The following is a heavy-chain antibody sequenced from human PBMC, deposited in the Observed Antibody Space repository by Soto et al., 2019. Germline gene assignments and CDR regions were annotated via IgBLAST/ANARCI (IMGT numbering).Heavy chain of an antibody. D-gene: IGHD3-10*01. V-gene: IGHV2-5*02. Sequence: QITLKQSGPTLVKPTQTLTLTCTFYGFSLSTSGVGVGWVRQPPGKALEWLALIYRDDDKRYSPSLKSRLTITKDTYKNQVVLTMTNMDPVDTATYYCSHSIIPMVRGVIYDYWGQGTLVTVSS. J-gene: IGHJ4*02. CDR3: SHSIIPMVRGVIYDY. CDR1: GFSLSTSGVG. CDR2: IYRDDDK.